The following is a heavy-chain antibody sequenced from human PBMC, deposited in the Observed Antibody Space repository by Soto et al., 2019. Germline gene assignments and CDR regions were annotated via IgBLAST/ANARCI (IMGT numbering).Heavy chain of an antibody. D-gene: IGHD3-10*01. V-gene: IGHV3-23*01. J-gene: IGHJ3*02. CDR2: ISGSGGST. CDR1: GFTFSSYA. CDR3: AKYLVGVRGVIIQDAFDI. Sequence: GGSLRLSCAASGFTFSSYAMSWVRQAPGKGLEWVSAISGSGGSTYYADSVKGRFTISRDNAKNTLYLQMNRLRAEDTAVYYCAKYLVGVRGVIIQDAFDIWGQGTMVTVSS.